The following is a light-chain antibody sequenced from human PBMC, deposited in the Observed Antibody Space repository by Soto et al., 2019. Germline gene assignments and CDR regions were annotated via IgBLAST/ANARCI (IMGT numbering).Light chain of an antibody. V-gene: IGLV2-8*01. Sequence: QSALTQPPSASGSPGQSVAISCSGTSSDVGAYDYVSWYQQHPGKAPKLIIYDVTKRPSGVPDRFSGSKSGNTASLTVAGLQTEDEADYYCSSYAGINNVGIFGGGTQLTVL. CDR1: SSDVGAYDY. J-gene: IGLJ2*01. CDR2: DVT. CDR3: SSYAGINNVGI.